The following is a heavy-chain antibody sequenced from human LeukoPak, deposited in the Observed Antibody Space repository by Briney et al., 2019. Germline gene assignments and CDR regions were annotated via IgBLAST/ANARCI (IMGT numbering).Heavy chain of an antibody. CDR2: INGDGSEK. V-gene: IGHV3-7*03. CDR3: ANMGSIVVVVAANNWFDP. D-gene: IGHD2-15*01. J-gene: IGHJ5*02. CDR1: GFTLNSSW. Sequence: GGSLRLSCVGSGFTLNSSWINWVRQAPGKGLEGVAGINGDGSEKYCVDSVKGRFTISRDNSKNTLYLQMNSLRAEDTAVYYCANMGSIVVVVAANNWFDPWGQGTLVTVSS.